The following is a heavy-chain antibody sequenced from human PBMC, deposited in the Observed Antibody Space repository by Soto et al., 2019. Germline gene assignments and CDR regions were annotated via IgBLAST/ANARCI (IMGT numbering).Heavy chain of an antibody. Sequence: QVQLVESGGGVVQPGRSLRLSCAASGFTFSTYTMHWVRQAPGKGLEWVALISYDGSNQYYADSVRGRSTISRDNSKNTVFLAMSRLGSEETGNVHWGKGGFGWGLHRGGHFDYWGQGTLVTVSS. CDR3: GKGGFGWGLHRGGHFDY. CDR2: ISYDGSNQ. CDR1: GFTFSTYT. D-gene: IGHD3-16*01. J-gene: IGHJ4*02. V-gene: IGHV3-30*03.